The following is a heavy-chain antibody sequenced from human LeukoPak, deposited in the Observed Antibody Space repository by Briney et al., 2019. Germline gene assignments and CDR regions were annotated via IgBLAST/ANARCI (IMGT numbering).Heavy chain of an antibody. J-gene: IGHJ4*02. CDR3: AIPTRRYSYGLPFDY. CDR1: GGTFSSYA. Sequence: SVKVSCKASGGTFSSYAISWVRQAPGQGLEWMGGIIPIFGTANHAQKFQGRVTITADESTSTAYMELSSLRSEDTAVYYCAIPTRRYSYGLPFDYWGQGTLVTVSS. V-gene: IGHV1-69*13. D-gene: IGHD5-18*01. CDR2: IIPIFGTA.